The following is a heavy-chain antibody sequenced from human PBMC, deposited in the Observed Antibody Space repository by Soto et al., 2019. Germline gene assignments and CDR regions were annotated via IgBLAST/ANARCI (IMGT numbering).Heavy chain of an antibody. D-gene: IGHD7-27*01. V-gene: IGHV4-59*08. Sequence: PSETLSLTCTVSGGSISSYYWSWIRQPPGKGLEWIGYIYYSGSTNYNPSLKSRVTISVDASKNQFSLKLSSVTAADTAVYYCARHENGPWGYFDYWGQGTLVTVSS. CDR3: ARHENGPWGYFDY. J-gene: IGHJ4*02. CDR2: IYYSGST. CDR1: GGSISSYY.